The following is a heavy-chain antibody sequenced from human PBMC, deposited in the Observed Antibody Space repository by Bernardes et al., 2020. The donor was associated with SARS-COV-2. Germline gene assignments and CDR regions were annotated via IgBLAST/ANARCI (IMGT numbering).Heavy chain of an antibody. Sequence: GGSLRLSCAPSGFIFSSYWMHWARQAPGKGLEWVSRINNDGSTPNYADSVKGRFTISRDNAKNTLYLEMNSLIVEDTAVYYCTRDLGGAACYWGQGTLVTVSS. CDR1: GFIFSSYW. V-gene: IGHV3-74*01. J-gene: IGHJ4*02. CDR2: INNDGSTP. CDR3: TRDLGGAACY. D-gene: IGHD2-15*01.